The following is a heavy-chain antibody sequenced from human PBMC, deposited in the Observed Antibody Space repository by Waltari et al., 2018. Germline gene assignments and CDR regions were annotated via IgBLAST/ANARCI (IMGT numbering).Heavy chain of an antibody. Sequence: QVQLQESGPGLVKPSETLSLTCAVSGYSISSGYYWGWIRQPPGKGLEWIGSIYHSGSTYYNPSLKSRVPISVDTAKNQFSLKLSSVTAADTAVYYCASPIFGVVNTGGPFDYWGQGTLVTVSS. D-gene: IGHD3-3*01. CDR1: GYSISSGYY. CDR3: ASPIFGVVNTGGPFDY. J-gene: IGHJ4*02. V-gene: IGHV4-38-2*01. CDR2: IYHSGST.